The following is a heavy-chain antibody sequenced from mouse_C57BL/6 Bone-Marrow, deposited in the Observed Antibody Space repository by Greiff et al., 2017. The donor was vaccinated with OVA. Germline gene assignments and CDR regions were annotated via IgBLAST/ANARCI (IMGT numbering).Heavy chain of an antibody. CDR3: ARGGYGSSFDY. J-gene: IGHJ2*01. CDR1: GYTFTSYW. V-gene: IGHV1-55*01. Sequence: QVQLKQPGAELVKPGASVKMSCKASGYTFTSYWITWVKQRPGQGLEWIGDIYPGSGSTNYNEKFKSKATLTVDTSSSTAYMQLSSLTSDDSAVYYCARGGYGSSFDYWGQGTTLTVSS. D-gene: IGHD1-1*01. CDR2: IYPGSGST.